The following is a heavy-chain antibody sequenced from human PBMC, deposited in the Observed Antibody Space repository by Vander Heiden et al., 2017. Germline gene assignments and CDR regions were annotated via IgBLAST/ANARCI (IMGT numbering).Heavy chain of an antibody. V-gene: IGHV3-30*01. CDR3: ARDWGSGSPGDYYYGMDV. Sequence: QVQLVESGGGVVQPGRSLRLSCAASGFTFSSYAMHWVLQAPGKGLEWWAVISYDGSNKYYADSVKGRFTISRDNSKNTLYLQMNSLRAEDTAVYYCARDWGSGSPGDYYYGMDVWGQGTTVTVSS. D-gene: IGHD1-26*01. CDR2: ISYDGSNK. J-gene: IGHJ6*02. CDR1: GFTFSSYA.